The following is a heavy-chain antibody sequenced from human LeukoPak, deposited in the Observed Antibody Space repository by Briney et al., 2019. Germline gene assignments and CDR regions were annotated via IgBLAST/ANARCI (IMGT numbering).Heavy chain of an antibody. J-gene: IGHJ6*03. CDR2: INPNSGGT. Sequence: ASVKVSCKASGYTFTGYYMHWVRQAPGQGLEWMGWINPNSGGTNYAQKFQGRVTMTRDTSISTAYMELSSLRSEDTAVYYCARDGSTGTTYYYCYMDVWGKGTTVTISS. CDR3: ARDGSTGTTYYYCYMDV. CDR1: GYTFTGYY. D-gene: IGHD1-1*01. V-gene: IGHV1-2*02.